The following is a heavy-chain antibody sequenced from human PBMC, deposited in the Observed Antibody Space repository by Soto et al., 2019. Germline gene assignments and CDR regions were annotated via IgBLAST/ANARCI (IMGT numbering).Heavy chain of an antibody. CDR2: IYYGGST. V-gene: IGHV4-39*01. CDR3: SKTDYYYYGMDV. J-gene: IGHJ6*02. CDR1: GDSVSSSNYY. Sequence: SETLSLTCTVSGDSVSSSNYYWGWIRQPPGKGLEWIGSIYYGGSTFYNPSLKSRVTISVDTSKNQFYLRLSSVTAADTAVYYCSKTDYYYYGMDVWGQGTTLTVS.